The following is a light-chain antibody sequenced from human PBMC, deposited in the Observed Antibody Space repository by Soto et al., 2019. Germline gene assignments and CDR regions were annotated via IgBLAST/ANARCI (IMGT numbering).Light chain of an antibody. CDR3: QQYNTWLST. CDR1: QSVNAN. V-gene: IGKV3-15*01. J-gene: IGKJ1*01. Sequence: EVVMTQSPATLSVSPGERATLSCRASQSVNANLAWYQQKPGQAPRLLIHGASNRATGIPARFSGSGFGTEFTLTISSLQSEDFAVYYWQQYNTWLSTFGQGTKVEI. CDR2: GAS.